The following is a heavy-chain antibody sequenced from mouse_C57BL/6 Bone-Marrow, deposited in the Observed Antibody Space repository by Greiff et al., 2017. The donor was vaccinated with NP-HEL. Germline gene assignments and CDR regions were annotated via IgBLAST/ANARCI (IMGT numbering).Heavy chain of an antibody. CDR2: IDPSDSYT. CDR1: GYTFTSYW. V-gene: IGHV1-59*01. CDR3: AREFIAY. D-gene: IGHD1-1*01. J-gene: IGHJ3*01. Sequence: QVQLKQPGAELVRPGTSVKLSCKASGYTFTSYWMHWVKQRPGQGLEWIGVIDPSDSYTYYNQKFKGKSTLTVDTSASTAYMQLSSLTSEDSAVYYCAREFIAYWGQGTLVTVSA.